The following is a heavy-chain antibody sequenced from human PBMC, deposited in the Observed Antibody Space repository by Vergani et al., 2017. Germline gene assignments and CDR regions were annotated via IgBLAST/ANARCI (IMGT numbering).Heavy chain of an antibody. D-gene: IGHD1-26*01. J-gene: IGHJ4*02. CDR1: GDSIASRW. Sequence: QLRLQESGPGLVKPPGTLSLTCAVSGDSIASRWCAWVRQPPGKGLEWIGEIFGTGTANYNPSLKSRVTISIDKANNQFSLNLTSVTAADTALYFCAEQVTHSYTWKYWGQGALVTVSS. V-gene: IGHV4-4*01. CDR3: AEQVTHSYTWKY. CDR2: IFGTGTA.